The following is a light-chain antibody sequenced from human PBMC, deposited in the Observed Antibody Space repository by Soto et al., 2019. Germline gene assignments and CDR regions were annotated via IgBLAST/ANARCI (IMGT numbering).Light chain of an antibody. CDR2: GAS. Sequence: DIVLTQSPGTLSLSPGERATLSCRASQSVSSNLAWYQQKPGQAPRLLIYGASTRATGIPARFSGSGSGTEFTLTISSLQSEDFAVYYCQQYNNWPPGTFGQGTKVDIK. J-gene: IGKJ1*01. V-gene: IGKV3-15*01. CDR1: QSVSSN. CDR3: QQYNNWPPGT.